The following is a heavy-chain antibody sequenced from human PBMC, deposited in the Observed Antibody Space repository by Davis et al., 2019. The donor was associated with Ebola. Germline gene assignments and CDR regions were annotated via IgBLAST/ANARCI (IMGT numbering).Heavy chain of an antibody. Sequence: GESLKISCAASGFTFSDYYMSWIRQAPGKGLEWVSYISSSGSTIYYADSVKGRFTISRDNAKNSLYLQMNSLRAEDTAVYSCAGGVGVYCSSTSCWRDYYYYGLDVWGQGTTVTVSS. CDR1: GFTFSDYY. V-gene: IGHV3-11*01. CDR2: ISSSGSTI. D-gene: IGHD2-2*01. J-gene: IGHJ6*02. CDR3: AGGVGVYCSSTSCWRDYYYYGLDV.